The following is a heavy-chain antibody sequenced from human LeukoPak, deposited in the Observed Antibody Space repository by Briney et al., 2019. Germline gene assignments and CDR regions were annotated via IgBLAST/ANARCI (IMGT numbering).Heavy chain of an antibody. CDR1: GFTFSSYA. J-gene: IGHJ4*02. CDR3: VKDLQDDFWSGYYGD. Sequence: GGSLRLPCSASGFTFSSYAMHWVRQAPGKGLEYVSAISSNGGSTYYADSVKGRFTISRDNSKNTLYLQMSSLRAEDTAVYYCVKDLQDDFWSGYYGDWGQGTLVTVSS. D-gene: IGHD3-3*01. CDR2: ISSNGGST. V-gene: IGHV3-64D*06.